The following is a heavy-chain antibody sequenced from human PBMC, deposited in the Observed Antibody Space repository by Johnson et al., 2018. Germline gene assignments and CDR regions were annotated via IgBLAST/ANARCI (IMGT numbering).Heavy chain of an antibody. Sequence: VQLVESGGGLVEPGGSLRLSCAASPGFTFTSYAIIWVRQAAGKGLEWVSGISAGGDKSYYADSVKGRFTVSRDKSGDTETVFLQLSSLRAGDTGVYYCGKEYSGYRWGRGTQVTVSS. CDR3: GKEYSGYR. V-gene: IGHV3-23*04. CDR1: PGFTFTSYA. J-gene: IGHJ4*02. D-gene: IGHD5-12*01. CDR2: ISAGGDKS.